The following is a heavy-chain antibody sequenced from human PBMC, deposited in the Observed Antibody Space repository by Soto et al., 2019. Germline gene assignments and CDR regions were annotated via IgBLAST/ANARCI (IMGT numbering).Heavy chain of an antibody. CDR3: ARLPKGSVVTG. CDR2: ISSSSENI. J-gene: IGHJ4*01. CDR1: GFSFRDHS. Sequence: VQLVESGGGVVSPGGSLRLSCVGSGFSFRDHSMNWVRQPPGKGLRWISYISSSSENIYYADSVKGRFTVSRDNAKNTLFLQMNSLRDDDSAIYYCARLPKGSVVTGWGQGSLVTVSS. D-gene: IGHD2-21*02. V-gene: IGHV3-48*02.